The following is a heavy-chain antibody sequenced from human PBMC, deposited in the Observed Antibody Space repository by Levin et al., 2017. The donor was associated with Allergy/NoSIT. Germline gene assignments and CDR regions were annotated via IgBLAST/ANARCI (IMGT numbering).Heavy chain of an antibody. CDR1: GFTFSSYS. V-gene: IGHV3-48*01. J-gene: IGHJ4*02. CDR3: ARALGREFRNYFDY. D-gene: IGHD3-10*01. CDR2: ISSSSSIV. Sequence: GGSLRLSCAASGFTFSSYSMNWVRQAPGKGLEWVSYISSSSSIVKYADSVKGRFTISRDNAKNSLYLQMNSLRAEDTAVYYCARALGREFRNYFDYWGQGTLVTVSS.